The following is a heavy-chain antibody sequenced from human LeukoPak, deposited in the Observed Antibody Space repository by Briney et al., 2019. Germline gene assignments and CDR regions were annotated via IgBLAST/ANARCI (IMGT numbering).Heavy chain of an antibody. CDR3: AKQNYDHHWGYYYMDV. CDR2: IRYDGSNK. D-gene: IGHD3-22*01. CDR1: GFTFSSYG. Sequence: PGGSLRLSCAASGFTFSSYGMHWVRQAPGKGLEWVAFIRYDGSNKYYADSVKGRFTISRDNSKNTLYLQMNSLRAEDTAVYYCAKQNYDHHWGYYYMDVWGKGTTVTVSS. J-gene: IGHJ6*03. V-gene: IGHV3-30*02.